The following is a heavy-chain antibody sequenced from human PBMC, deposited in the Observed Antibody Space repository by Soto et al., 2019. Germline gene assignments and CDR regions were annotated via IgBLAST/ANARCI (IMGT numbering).Heavy chain of an antibody. V-gene: IGHV4-31*03. CDR3: ARAAGRNDAFDI. CDR2: IYYSGST. D-gene: IGHD6-13*01. Sequence: SETMSLTCTVSGGSISSGVYYWSRNSKHPGKGLEWIGYIYYSGSTYYNPSLKSRVTISVDTSKNQFSLKLSSVTAADTAVYYCARAAGRNDAFDIWGQGTMVTVSS. J-gene: IGHJ3*02. CDR1: GGSISSGVYY.